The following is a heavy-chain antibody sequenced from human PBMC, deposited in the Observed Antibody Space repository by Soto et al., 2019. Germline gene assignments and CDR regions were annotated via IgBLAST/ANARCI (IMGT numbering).Heavy chain of an antibody. V-gene: IGHV1-69*01. Sequence: QVQLVQSGAEVKKPGSSVKVSCKASGGTFSSYAISWVRQAPGQGLEWMGGIIPIFGTANYAQKFQGRVTITADESTSTAYMELSSLRSEDTAVYYCARGASKEIPIHIAAAGYYYCGMDVWGQGTTVTVSS. CDR2: IIPIFGTA. J-gene: IGHJ6*02. D-gene: IGHD6-13*01. CDR1: GGTFSSYA. CDR3: ARGASKEIPIHIAAAGYYYCGMDV.